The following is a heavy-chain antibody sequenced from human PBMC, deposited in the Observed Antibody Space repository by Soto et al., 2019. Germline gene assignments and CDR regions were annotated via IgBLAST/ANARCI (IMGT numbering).Heavy chain of an antibody. D-gene: IGHD5-18*01. CDR1: GFTFSSYA. CDR3: ASFSTSVDTAMVIDFDY. Sequence: GGSLRLSCAASGFTFSSYAMHWVRQAPGKGLEWVAVISYDGSNKYYADSVKGRFTISRDNSKNTLYLQMNSLRAEDTAVYYCASFSTSVDTAMVIDFDYWGQGTLVTVSS. V-gene: IGHV3-30-3*01. CDR2: ISYDGSNK. J-gene: IGHJ4*02.